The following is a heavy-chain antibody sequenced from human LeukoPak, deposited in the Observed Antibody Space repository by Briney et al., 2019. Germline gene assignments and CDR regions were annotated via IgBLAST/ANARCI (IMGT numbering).Heavy chain of an antibody. D-gene: IGHD3-10*01. V-gene: IGHV1-2*02. J-gene: IGHJ5*02. CDR2: INPNSGGT. Sequence: ASLNVSCKSSGYTFTGYYLHWVRQAPGQGLEWMGWINPNSGGTKYAQKFQGRVTMTRDTSISTAYMELSRLTSDDTAVYYCARDRSLLWRQATWFDPWGQGTLVTVSS. CDR3: ARDRSLLWRQATWFDP. CDR1: GYTFTGYY.